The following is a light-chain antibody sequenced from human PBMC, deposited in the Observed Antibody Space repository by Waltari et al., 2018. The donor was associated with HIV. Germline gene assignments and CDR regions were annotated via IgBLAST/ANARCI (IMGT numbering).Light chain of an antibody. CDR2: DDS. Sequence: SYALTQEASVSVAPGKTARITCVGDNIGMKPVHWYQQKPGQAPVRVMYDDSNRPSGIPERFSGSNSGNTATLTINRVEVGDEADYYCQVWEPTSDHVVFGGGSRLIVL. CDR1: NIGMKP. J-gene: IGLJ2*01. CDR3: QVWEPTSDHVV. V-gene: IGLV3-21*03.